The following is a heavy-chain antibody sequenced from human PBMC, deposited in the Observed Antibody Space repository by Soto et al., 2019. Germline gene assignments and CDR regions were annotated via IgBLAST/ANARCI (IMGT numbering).Heavy chain of an antibody. V-gene: IGHV3-23*01. J-gene: IGHJ4*02. CDR3: AKDLYYYDSSGYSDY. Sequence: GGSLRLSCAASGFTFSSYAMSWVRQAPGKGLEWVSAISGSGGSTYYADSVKGRFTISRDNSKNTLYLQMNSLRAEDTAVYYCAKDLYYYDSSGYSDYWGQGTLVTVSS. CDR1: GFTFSSYA. D-gene: IGHD3-22*01. CDR2: ISGSGGST.